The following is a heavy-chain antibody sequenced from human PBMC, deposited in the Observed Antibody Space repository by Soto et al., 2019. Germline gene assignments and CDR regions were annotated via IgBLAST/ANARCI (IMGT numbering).Heavy chain of an antibody. J-gene: IGHJ3*02. Sequence: EVQLVESGGGLVQPGGSLRLSCAASGFTFSSYAMHWVRQAPGKGLEYVSAISSNGGRTYYANSVKGRFTISRDNSKNTLYLQMGSLRAEDMAVYYCAINYGGNSYAFDIWGQGTMVTVAA. CDR1: GFTFSSYA. CDR2: ISSNGGRT. CDR3: AINYGGNSYAFDI. D-gene: IGHD2-21*02. V-gene: IGHV3-64*01.